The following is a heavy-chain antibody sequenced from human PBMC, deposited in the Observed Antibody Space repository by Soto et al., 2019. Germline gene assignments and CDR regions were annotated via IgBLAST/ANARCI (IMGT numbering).Heavy chain of an antibody. CDR2: SIPIFGTA. CDR3: AREKGPATVVTPDAFEI. CDR1: GGTFSSYA. D-gene: IGHD4-17*01. J-gene: IGHJ3*02. V-gene: IGHV1-69*13. Sequence: SVKVSCKASGGTFSSYAISWVRQAPGQGLEWMGGSIPIFGTANYAQKFQGSVTVTADESTSTAYMELSSLRSEDTAVYYCAREKGPATVVTPDAFEIWGQGTMVTVSS.